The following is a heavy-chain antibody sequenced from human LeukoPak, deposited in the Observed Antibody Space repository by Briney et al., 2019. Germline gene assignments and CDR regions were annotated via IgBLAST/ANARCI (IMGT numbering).Heavy chain of an antibody. D-gene: IGHD3-10*01. Sequence: SETLCLTCTASGGSISSYYWNWIRQPAGKGLEWIGRIYTSGSTNYNPSLKSRVTMSVDASNNQFSLKLSSVTAADTAVYYCARDVDYYYGSGSYYQNWFDPWGQGTLVTVSS. CDR3: ARDVDYYYGSGSYYQNWFDP. J-gene: IGHJ5*02. CDR1: GGSISSYY. V-gene: IGHV4-4*07. CDR2: IYTSGST.